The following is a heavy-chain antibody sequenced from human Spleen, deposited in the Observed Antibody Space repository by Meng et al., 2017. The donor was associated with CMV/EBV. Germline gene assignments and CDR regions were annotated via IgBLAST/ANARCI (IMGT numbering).Heavy chain of an antibody. V-gene: IGHV3-7*01. CDR2: INQDGTKS. Sequence: GGSLRLSCSGSGFSFGDYGVSWVRQPPGKGLEWVANINQDGTKSSYVASVKGRFTISRDTLENTVFLQMNSLKSEDTAVYFCARGRRVHYSISSAPFDYWGQGTLVTVSS. J-gene: IGHJ4*02. CDR1: GFSFGDYG. CDR3: ARGRRVHYSISSAPFDY. D-gene: IGHD6-6*01.